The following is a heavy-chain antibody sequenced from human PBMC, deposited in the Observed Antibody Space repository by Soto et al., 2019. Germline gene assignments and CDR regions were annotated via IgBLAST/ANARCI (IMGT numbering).Heavy chain of an antibody. CDR1: GFTFSSYG. J-gene: IGHJ6*02. V-gene: IGHV3-30*18. Sequence: QVQLVESGGGVVQPGRSLRLSCAASGFTFSSYGMHWVRQAPGKGLEWVAVISYDGSNKYYADSGKGRFTISRDNSKNSRYLHMNSLSAEDTAVYYCAKERSIFGVVIRDYGMYVWDQGTKVTVSS. CDR2: ISYDGSNK. CDR3: AKERSIFGVVIRDYGMYV. D-gene: IGHD3-3*01.